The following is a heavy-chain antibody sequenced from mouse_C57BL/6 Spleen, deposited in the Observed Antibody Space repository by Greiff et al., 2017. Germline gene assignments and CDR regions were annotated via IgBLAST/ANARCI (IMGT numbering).Heavy chain of an antibody. CDR2: IDPSDSYT. CDR1: GYTFTSYW. J-gene: IGHJ4*01. CDR3: ARRGTSYYAMDY. D-gene: IGHD3-3*01. V-gene: IGHV1-50*01. Sequence: QVQLQQSGAELVKPGASVKLSCKASGYTFTSYWMQWVKQRPGQGLEWIGEIDPSDSYTNYNQKFKGKATLTVDTSSSTAYMQLSSLTSEDSAVYYCARRGTSYYAMDYWGQGTSGTVSS.